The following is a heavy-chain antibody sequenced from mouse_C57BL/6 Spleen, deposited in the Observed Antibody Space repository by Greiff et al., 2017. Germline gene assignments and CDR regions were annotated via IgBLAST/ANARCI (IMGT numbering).Heavy chain of an antibody. CDR2: IWRGGST. Sequence: QVQLKQSGPGLVQPSQSLSITCTVSGFSLTSYGVHWVRQSPGKGLEWLGVIWRGGSTDYNAAFMSRLSITKDNSKSQVFFKMNSLQADDTAIYYGAKNEKIHYYAMDYWGQGTSVTVSS. CDR3: AKNEKIHYYAMDY. CDR1: GFSLTSYG. J-gene: IGHJ4*01. V-gene: IGHV2-5*01.